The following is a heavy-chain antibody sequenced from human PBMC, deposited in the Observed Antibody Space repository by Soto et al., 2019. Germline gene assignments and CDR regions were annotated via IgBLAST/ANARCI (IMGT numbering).Heavy chain of an antibody. D-gene: IGHD2-21*01. J-gene: IGHJ4*02. CDR1: GVTFRGYA. V-gene: IGHV3-30*14. Sequence: GGSLRLSCAGSGVTFRGYAVHWVRQAPGKGLEWVTVISDDGSKTYYVDSVKGRFTVSRDDSTNTVFLQMSSLRTEDTAVYHCARAYQLTYYFDYWGPGTLVTVSS. CDR3: ARAYQLTYYFDY. CDR2: ISDDGSKT.